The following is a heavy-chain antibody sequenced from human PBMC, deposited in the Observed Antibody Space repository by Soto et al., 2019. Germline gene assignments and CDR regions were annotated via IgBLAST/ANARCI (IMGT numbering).Heavy chain of an antibody. CDR2: ISAYNGNT. D-gene: IGHD3-10*01. V-gene: IGHV1-18*01. CDR3: AREGRGVFTPQYYYYYMDV. J-gene: IGHJ6*03. CDR1: GYTFTSYG. Sequence: ASVKVSCKASGYTFTSYGISWVRQAPGQGLEWMGWISAYNGNTNYAQKLQGRVTMTTDTSTSTAYMELRSLRSDDTAVYYCAREGRGVFTPQYYYYYMDVWGKGTTVTVSS.